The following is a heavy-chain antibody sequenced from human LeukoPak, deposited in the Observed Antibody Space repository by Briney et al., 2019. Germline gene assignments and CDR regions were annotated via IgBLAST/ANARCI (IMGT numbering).Heavy chain of an antibody. CDR3: AKGRSSTSSYDY. CDR2: IWYDGSNK. CDR1: GFTFSSYG. Sequence: GGSLRLSCAASGFTFSSYGMHWVRQAPGKGLEWVAVIWYDGSNKYYADSVKGRFTISRDKSKDTVFLQMNSLRAEDTAVYFCAKGRSSTSSYDYWGQGTLVTVSS. V-gene: IGHV3-33*03. J-gene: IGHJ4*02. D-gene: IGHD2-2*01.